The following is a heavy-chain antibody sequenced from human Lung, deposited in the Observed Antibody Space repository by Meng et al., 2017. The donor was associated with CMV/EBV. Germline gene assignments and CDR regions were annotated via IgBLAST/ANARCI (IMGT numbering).Heavy chain of an antibody. CDR2: ISENGGSP. D-gene: IGHD6-6*01. J-gene: IGHJ4*02. Sequence: GESLKISCAASGFIFSDYIMSWVRQAPGRGLEWVSAISENGGSPYYADSVKGRFTISRDNSKNTVSLQMDSLRVEDTATDYCAKALNSGRPNSWGQGTVVTVSS. V-gene: IGHV3-23*01. CDR1: GFIFSDYI. CDR3: AKALNSGRPNS.